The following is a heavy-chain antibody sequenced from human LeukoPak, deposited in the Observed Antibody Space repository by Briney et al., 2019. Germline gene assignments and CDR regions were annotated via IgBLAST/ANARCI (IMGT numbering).Heavy chain of an antibody. CDR1: GDSISSSSYY. J-gene: IGHJ3*02. Sequence: SETLSLTCTVSGDSISSSSYYWGWIRQPPGKGLEWIGSIYYSGSTYYNPSLKSRVTISVDTSKNQFSLKLSSVTAADTAVYYCARRDPITTDAFDIWGQGTMVTVSS. D-gene: IGHD3-22*01. CDR3: ARRDPITTDAFDI. V-gene: IGHV4-39*01. CDR2: IYYSGST.